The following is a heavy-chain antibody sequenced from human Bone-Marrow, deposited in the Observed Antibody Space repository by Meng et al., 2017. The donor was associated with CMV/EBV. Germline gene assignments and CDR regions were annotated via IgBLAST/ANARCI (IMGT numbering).Heavy chain of an antibody. D-gene: IGHD3-9*01. J-gene: IGHJ3*02. CDR3: ARRLGGSYYDILTGYYNAHAFDI. V-gene: IGHV4-39*01. CDR1: GGSISSSSYF. CDR2: IYYSGST. Sequence: SETLSLTCNVSGGSISSSSYFWGWVRQPPGKGLEWIGSIYYSGSTYYNSSLKSRVTISVDTSKNQFSLKLSTVTAADTALFYCARRLGGSYYDILTGYYNAHAFDIWGQGTMVTVSS.